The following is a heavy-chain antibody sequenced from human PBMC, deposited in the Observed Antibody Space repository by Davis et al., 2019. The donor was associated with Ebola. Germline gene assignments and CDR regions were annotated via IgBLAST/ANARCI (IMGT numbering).Heavy chain of an antibody. CDR2: ITKGSDAI. CDR1: GFVFSDFS. D-gene: IGHD3/OR15-3a*01. V-gene: IGHV3-48*02. Sequence: PGGSLRLSCAASGFVFSDFSMNWVRQAPGKGLEWITYITKGSDAIHYADSVKGRFTVSRDNGKNSVFLQMSSLRDEDSAVYYCARDHFFAFDFWSQGVHVSVSS. J-gene: IGHJ4*02. CDR3: ARDHFFAFDF.